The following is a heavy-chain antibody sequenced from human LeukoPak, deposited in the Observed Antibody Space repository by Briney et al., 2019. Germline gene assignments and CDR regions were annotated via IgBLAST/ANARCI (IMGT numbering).Heavy chain of an antibody. D-gene: IGHD3-10*01. CDR3: ARDGRSGSYYTD. CDR2: INSEGSSA. J-gene: IGHJ4*02. Sequence: PGGSLRLSCAASGLTFSSDWMHWVRQTPGKGLVWVSRINSEGSSAFYADSVKGRFTISRDNAKNTLYLQLNSLRVEDTAVYYCARDGRSGSYYTDWGQGTPVTVSS. V-gene: IGHV3-74*01. CDR1: GLTFSSDW.